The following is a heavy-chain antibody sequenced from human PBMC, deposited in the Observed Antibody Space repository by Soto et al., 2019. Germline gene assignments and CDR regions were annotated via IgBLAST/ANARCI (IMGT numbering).Heavy chain of an antibody. J-gene: IGHJ4*02. CDR3: ASDRTPGAVGALDY. CDR2: INAGNGNT. D-gene: IGHD1-26*01. CDR1: GYTFTSYP. Sequence: QVQLVQSGAEVKKPGASVKVSCKASGYTFTSYPMHWVRQAPGQRLEWMGWINAGNGNTKYSQKFQGRVTISRDTSASTSYMELSSLRSEDTAVYYCASDRTPGAVGALDYWGQGTLVTVSS. V-gene: IGHV1-3*01.